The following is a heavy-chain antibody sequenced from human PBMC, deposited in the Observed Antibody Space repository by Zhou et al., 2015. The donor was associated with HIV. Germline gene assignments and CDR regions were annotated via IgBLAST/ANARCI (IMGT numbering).Heavy chain of an antibody. CDR2: INPNSGGT. D-gene: IGHD6-19*01. CDR3: AREPAVAGPHYGMDV. J-gene: IGHJ6*02. CDR1: GYTFTGYY. V-gene: IGHV1-2*04. Sequence: QVQLVQSGAEVKKPGASVKVSCKASGYTFTGYYMHWVRQAPGQGLEWMGWINPNSGGTNYAQKFQGWVTMTRDTSISTAYMELSRLRSDDTAVYYCAREPAVAGPHYGMDVVGPRDHGHRLL.